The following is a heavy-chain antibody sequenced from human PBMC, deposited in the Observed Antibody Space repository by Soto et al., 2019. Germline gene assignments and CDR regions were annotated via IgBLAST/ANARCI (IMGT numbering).Heavy chain of an antibody. CDR3: ARSGLWATYYYYYMDV. V-gene: IGHV3-48*01. D-gene: IGHD5-18*01. Sequence: GGSLRLSCAASGFTFSSYSMNWVRQAPGKGLEWVSYISSSSSTIYYADSVKGRFTISRDNAKNSLYLQMNSLRAEDTAVYYCARSGLWATYYYYYMDVWGKGTTVTVSS. CDR2: ISSSSSTI. CDR1: GFTFSSYS. J-gene: IGHJ6*03.